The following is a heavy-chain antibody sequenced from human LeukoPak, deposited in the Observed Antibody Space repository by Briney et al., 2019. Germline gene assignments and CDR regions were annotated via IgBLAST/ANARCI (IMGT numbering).Heavy chain of an antibody. V-gene: IGHV1-69*13. CDR3: ASRTVAVAATYYYHYGMDV. J-gene: IGHJ6*04. CDR1: GGTFSSYA. D-gene: IGHD2-15*01. Sequence: SVKVSCKASGGTFSSYAISWVRQAPGQGLEWMGGIIPIFGTANYAQKFQGRVTITADESTSTAYMELSSLRSEDTAVYYCASRTVAVAATYYYHYGMDVWGKGTTVTVSS. CDR2: IIPIFGTA.